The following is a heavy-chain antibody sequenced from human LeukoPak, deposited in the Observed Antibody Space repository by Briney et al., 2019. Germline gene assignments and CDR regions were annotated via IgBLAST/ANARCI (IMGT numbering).Heavy chain of an antibody. D-gene: IGHD3-3*01. CDR3: AREGLTIFGVVRSKYFDY. V-gene: IGHV3-30-3*01. J-gene: IGHJ4*02. CDR1: GFTFGNYA. CDR2: ISYDGSSK. Sequence: PGGSLRLSCAASGFTFGNYAILWVRQAPGKGLEWVAVISYDGSSKNFADSVKGRFTISRDNSKNTLYLQMNSLRVEDTAVYYCAREGLTIFGVVRSKYFDYWGQGTLVTVSS.